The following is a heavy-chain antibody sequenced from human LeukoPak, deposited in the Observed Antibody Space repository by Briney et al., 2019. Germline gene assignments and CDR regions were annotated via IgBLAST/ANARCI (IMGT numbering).Heavy chain of an antibody. CDR1: GFTFSSYW. D-gene: IGHD2-2*01. V-gene: IGHV3-23*01. Sequence: GGSLRLSCAASGFTFSSYWMSWVRQAPGKGLEWVSSIGGSGGSTYYADSVKGRFTISRDNSKNTLYLQMNSLRAEDTAVYYCAKGYGSIDYWGQGTLVTVSS. CDR3: AKGYGSIDY. J-gene: IGHJ4*02. CDR2: IGGSGGST.